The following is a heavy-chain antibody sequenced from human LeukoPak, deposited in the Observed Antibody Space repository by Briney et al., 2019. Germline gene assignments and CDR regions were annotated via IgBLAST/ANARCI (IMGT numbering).Heavy chain of an antibody. D-gene: IGHD7-27*01. V-gene: IGHV4-59*01. Sequence: SETLSLTCTVSGGSISSYYWSWIRQPPGKGLEWIGYIYYSGSTNYNPSLKSRVTISVDTSKNQFSLKLSSVTAADTAVYYCARALIGEGDAFDIWGQGTMVTVSS. J-gene: IGHJ3*02. CDR3: ARALIGEGDAFDI. CDR2: IYYSGST. CDR1: GGSISSYY.